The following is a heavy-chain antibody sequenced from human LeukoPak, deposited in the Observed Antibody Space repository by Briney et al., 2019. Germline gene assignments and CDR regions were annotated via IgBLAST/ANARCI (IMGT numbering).Heavy chain of an antibody. D-gene: IGHD2-2*01. J-gene: IGHJ4*02. Sequence: QPGRCLRLSCAASGLTFSNNAISSVRHAPGNGLGWVSVISSDSTWYADSVKGRFTISRDISKNTLYLQMNSLRAEDTAVYYCAKPVCTITSCQSYFDYWGQGALLTVSS. CDR2: ISSDST. CDR1: GLTFSNNA. V-gene: IGHV3-23*01. CDR3: AKPVCTITSCQSYFDY.